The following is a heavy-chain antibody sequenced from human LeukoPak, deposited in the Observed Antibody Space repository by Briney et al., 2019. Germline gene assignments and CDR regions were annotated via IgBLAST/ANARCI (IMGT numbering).Heavy chain of an antibody. CDR1: GYTFTGYF. Sequence: ASVKVSCKASGYTFTGYFLHWVRQAPGHGLEWMGWINPNSGGTKYAQKFQGRVTLTRDTSITTAYMDLTRLKSDDTAVYFCARDLRTGDLSFDYWGQGTLLSVSS. J-gene: IGHJ4*02. D-gene: IGHD2-8*02. CDR3: ARDLRTGDLSFDY. V-gene: IGHV1-2*02. CDR2: INPNSGGT.